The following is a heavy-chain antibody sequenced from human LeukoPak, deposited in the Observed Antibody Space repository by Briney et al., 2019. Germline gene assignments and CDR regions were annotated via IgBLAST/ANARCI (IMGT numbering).Heavy chain of an antibody. V-gene: IGHV3-23*01. J-gene: IGHJ4*02. CDR3: AYLGLSSDWNDVPGPQTDH. Sequence: PGGSLRLSCTASGFTFIDYAMNWVRQAPGKGLEWVSTISASGPITYYADSVKGRFTVSRDDSKNTIYLHMNSLRADDTAVYYCAYLGLSSDWNDVPGPQTDHWGQGTLVSVSS. D-gene: IGHD1-1*01. CDR2: ISASGPIT. CDR1: GFTFIDYA.